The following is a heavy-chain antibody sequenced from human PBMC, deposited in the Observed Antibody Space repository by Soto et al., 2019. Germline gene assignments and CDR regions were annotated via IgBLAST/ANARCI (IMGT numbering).Heavy chain of an antibody. CDR2: INHSGST. J-gene: IGHJ5*02. Sequence: SETLSLTCAVYGGSFSGYYWSWIRQPPGEGLEWIGEINHSGSTNYNPSLKSRVTISVDTSKNQFSLKLSSATAADTAVYYCARGPTSSSWYVWFDPWGQGTLVTVSS. CDR3: ARGPTSSSWYVWFDP. CDR1: GGSFSGYY. D-gene: IGHD6-13*01. V-gene: IGHV4-34*01.